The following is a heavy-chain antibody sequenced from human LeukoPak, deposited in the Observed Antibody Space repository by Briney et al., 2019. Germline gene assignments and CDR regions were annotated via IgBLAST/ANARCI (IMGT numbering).Heavy chain of an antibody. V-gene: IGHV1-2*02. CDR1: GYTLTDYH. D-gene: IGHD3-16*01. J-gene: IGHJ6*03. CDR2: INPNNGAT. Sequence: GASVKVSCKASGYTLTDYHIHWVRQAPGQGLEWMGWINPNNGATNYPQKFQGRVTMTRDTSISTAYMELSRLRSDDTAVYYCARGGVTFGGAYYMGVWGKGTTVTVSS. CDR3: ARGGVTFGGAYYMGV.